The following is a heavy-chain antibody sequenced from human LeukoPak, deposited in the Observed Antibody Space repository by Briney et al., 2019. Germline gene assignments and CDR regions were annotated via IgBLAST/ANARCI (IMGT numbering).Heavy chain of an antibody. CDR1: GFTFSSYA. CDR2: ISSSGGST. Sequence: QSGGSLRLSCAASGFTFSSYAMSWDRQAPGKGLEWVSVISSSGGSTYYADSVKGRFTISRDSSKNTLYLQMNSLRAEDTALYYCAKGSGRGYSYGLDNWGQGTLVTVSS. V-gene: IGHV3-23*01. D-gene: IGHD5-18*01. J-gene: IGHJ4*02. CDR3: AKGSGRGYSYGLDN.